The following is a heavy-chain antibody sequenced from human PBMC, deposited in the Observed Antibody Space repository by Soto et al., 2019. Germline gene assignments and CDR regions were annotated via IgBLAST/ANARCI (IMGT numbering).Heavy chain of an antibody. Sequence: PGESLKISCKGSGYSFTSYWISWVRQMPGKGLEWMGRIDPSDSYTNYSPSFQGHVTISAGKSISTAYLQWSSLKASDTAMYYCARRDIAVAGTGHYGMDVWGQGTTVTVSS. CDR1: GYSFTSYW. J-gene: IGHJ6*02. D-gene: IGHD6-19*01. CDR2: IDPSDSYT. CDR3: ARRDIAVAGTGHYGMDV. V-gene: IGHV5-10-1*01.